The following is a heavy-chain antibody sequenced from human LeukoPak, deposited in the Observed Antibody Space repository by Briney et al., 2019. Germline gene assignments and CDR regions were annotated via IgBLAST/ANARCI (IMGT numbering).Heavy chain of an antibody. CDR3: ARDNIAVAGIDY. D-gene: IGHD6-19*01. CDR2: ISYDGSNK. Sequence: GGSLRLSCAASGFTFSSYAMHWVRQAPGKGLEWVAVISYDGSNKYYADSVKGRFTISRGNSKNTLYLQMNSLRAEDTAVYYCARDNIAVAGIDYWGQGTLVTVSS. V-gene: IGHV3-30*14. CDR1: GFTFSSYA. J-gene: IGHJ4*02.